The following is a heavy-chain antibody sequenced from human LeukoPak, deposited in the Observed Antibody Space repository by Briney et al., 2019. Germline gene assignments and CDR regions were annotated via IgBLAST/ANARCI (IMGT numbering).Heavy chain of an antibody. D-gene: IGHD4-23*01. CDR1: GYTFTSHA. CDR3: ARGVFSYGGSEIDY. Sequence: ASVKVSCKASGYTFTSHAMHWVRQAPGQRFEWMGWINAGNGNTKYSQKFQGRVTITRDTSASTAYMELSSLRSEDTAVYYCARGVFSYGGSEIDYWGQGTLVTVSS. J-gene: IGHJ4*02. V-gene: IGHV1-3*01. CDR2: INAGNGNT.